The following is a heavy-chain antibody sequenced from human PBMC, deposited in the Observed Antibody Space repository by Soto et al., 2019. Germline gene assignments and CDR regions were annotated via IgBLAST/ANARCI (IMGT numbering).Heavy chain of an antibody. CDR2: VNSDGSST. D-gene: IGHD6-13*01. CDR1: GFTFSSYW. J-gene: IGHJ4*02. Sequence: GGSLRLSCAASGFTFSSYWMHWVRQAPGKGLVWVSRVNSDGSSTSYADSVKGRFTISRDNAKNTLYLQMNSLRAEDTAIYYCACGISTAEVVFDYWGQGTLVTVSS. V-gene: IGHV3-74*01. CDR3: ACGISTAEVVFDY.